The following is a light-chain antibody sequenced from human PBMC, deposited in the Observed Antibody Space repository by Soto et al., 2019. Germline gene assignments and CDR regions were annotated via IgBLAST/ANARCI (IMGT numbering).Light chain of an antibody. CDR1: QDIRSR. J-gene: IGKJ4*01. CDR2: DAS. V-gene: IGKV1D-12*01. CDR3: QQANSFPLT. Sequence: DTQFTQSPSSVSAAVGDRVAITCRASQDIRSRLAWYQQNLGKAPKLLIYDASTLQSGVPSRFSGSGSGTDFTLTINSLQPEDFATYYCQQANSFPLTFGGGTKVDIK.